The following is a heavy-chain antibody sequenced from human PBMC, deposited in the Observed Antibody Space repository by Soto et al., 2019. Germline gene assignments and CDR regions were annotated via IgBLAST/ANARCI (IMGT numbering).Heavy chain of an antibody. CDR3: ASDILYGMDV. J-gene: IGHJ6*02. V-gene: IGHV1-69*05. CDR1: GGTFSIYA. Sequence: SSVKVSCKASGGTFSIYAISCLRQAPGQGLEWMGGIIPIFGTANYAQKFQGRVTMTRNTSISTAYMELSSLRSEDTAVYYCASDILYGMDVWGLGTTVTVSS. CDR2: IIPIFGTA.